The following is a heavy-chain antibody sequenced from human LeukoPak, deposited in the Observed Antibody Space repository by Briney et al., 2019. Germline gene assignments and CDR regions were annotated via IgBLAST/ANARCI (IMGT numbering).Heavy chain of an antibody. J-gene: IGHJ4*02. CDR2: IPRDGSYE. CDR3: SHIVVVPAAFY. D-gene: IGHD2-2*01. V-gene: IGHV3-30*02. CDR1: GFSFSSYG. Sequence: GGSLRLSCAASGFSFSSYGMHWVRLAPGRGLEWVAFIPRDGSYEKYADSVKGRFAISRDNSKSTLYLHMNSLRAEDTAVYYCSHIVVVPAAFYWGQGTLVTVSS.